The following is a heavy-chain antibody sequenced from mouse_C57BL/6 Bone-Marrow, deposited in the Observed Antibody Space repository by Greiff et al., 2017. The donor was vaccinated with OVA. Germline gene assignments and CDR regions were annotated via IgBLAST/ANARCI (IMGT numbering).Heavy chain of an antibody. CDR1: GYAFSSSW. D-gene: IGHD1-1*01. J-gene: IGHJ2*01. CDR2: IYPGDGDT. V-gene: IGHV1-82*01. Sequence: QVQLQQSGPELVKPGASVKISCKASGYAFSSSWMNWVKQRPGKGLEWIGRIYPGDGDTNYNGKFKGKATLTADKSSSTAYMQLSSLTSEDSAVDFCATTVVDYWGQGTTLTVSS. CDR3: ATTVVDY.